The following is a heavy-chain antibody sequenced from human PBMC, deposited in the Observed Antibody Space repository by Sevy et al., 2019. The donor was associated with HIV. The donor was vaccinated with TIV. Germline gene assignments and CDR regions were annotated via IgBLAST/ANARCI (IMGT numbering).Heavy chain of an antibody. Sequence: GGSLRLSCAASGFSFSWYWMSWVRQTPEKGLEWVANIKQDGSEKNYVDSVKGRFTISRDNAKNSVYLQMNSLRAEDTARYYCVRAIAADGSFWGQGTLVTVSS. J-gene: IGHJ4*02. CDR2: IKQDGSEK. CDR3: VRAIAADGSF. CDR1: GFSFSWYW. D-gene: IGHD6-13*01. V-gene: IGHV3-7*01.